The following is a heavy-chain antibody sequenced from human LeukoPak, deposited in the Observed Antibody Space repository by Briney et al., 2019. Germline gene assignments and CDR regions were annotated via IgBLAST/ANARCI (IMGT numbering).Heavy chain of an antibody. Sequence: PSETLSLTCTVSGGSIRSSSYYWGWIRQPPGKGLEWIGTIYYSGSTYYNPSLKSRVTVSVDTSKNQFSLKLSSVTAADTAVYYCAGCSGASCYYITSPLYFDYWGQGTLITVSS. CDR2: IYYSGST. J-gene: IGHJ4*02. CDR1: GGSIRSSSYY. D-gene: IGHD2-15*01. CDR3: AGCSGASCYYITSPLYFDY. V-gene: IGHV4-39*07.